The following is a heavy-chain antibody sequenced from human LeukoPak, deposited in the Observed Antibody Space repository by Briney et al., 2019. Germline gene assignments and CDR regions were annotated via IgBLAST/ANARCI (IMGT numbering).Heavy chain of an antibody. Sequence: GESLKISCKGSGYSSTSYWIGWVRQMPGKGLEWMGIIYPGDSDTRYSPSFQGQVTISADKSISTAYLQWSSLKASDTAMYYCSIMPLYSSFDYWGQGTLVTVSS. CDR2: IYPGDSDT. J-gene: IGHJ4*02. CDR3: SIMPLYSSFDY. V-gene: IGHV5-51*01. CDR1: GYSSTSYW. D-gene: IGHD6-13*01.